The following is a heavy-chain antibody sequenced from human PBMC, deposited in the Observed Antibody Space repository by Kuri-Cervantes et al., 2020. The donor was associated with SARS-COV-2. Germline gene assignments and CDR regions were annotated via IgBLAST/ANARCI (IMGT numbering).Heavy chain of an antibody. J-gene: IGHJ4*02. V-gene: IGHV4-34*01. CDR1: GGSSSDDK. CDR3: ARDADSSGSLDY. Sequence: SETLSLTCAVYGGSSSDDKWSWIRQAPGKGLEWVGEITESGSTNYNPSLKGRVSMSVDTSKKQFSLKLSSVTAADTAVYYGARDADSSGSLDYWGQGTPVTVSS. D-gene: IGHD3-22*01. CDR2: ITESGST.